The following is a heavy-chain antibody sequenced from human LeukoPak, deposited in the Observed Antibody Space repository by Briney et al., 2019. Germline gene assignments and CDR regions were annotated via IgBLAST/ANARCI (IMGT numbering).Heavy chain of an antibody. Sequence: ASVKVSCKASGYTFTSYYMHWVRKAPGQGLGWMGIIKPSGGSTSYAQKFQGRVTMTRETTKSTVYMELSSLRSEDTAVYYCARDLVPSQTRRDGYNFDYWGQGTLVTVSS. CDR3: ARDLVPSQTRRDGYNFDY. V-gene: IGHV1-46*01. J-gene: IGHJ4*02. CDR2: IKPSGGST. CDR1: GYTFTSYY. D-gene: IGHD5-24*01.